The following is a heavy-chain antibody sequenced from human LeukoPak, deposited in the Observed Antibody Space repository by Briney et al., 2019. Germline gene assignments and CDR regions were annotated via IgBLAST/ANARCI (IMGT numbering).Heavy chain of an antibody. CDR1: GGSISSGYYY. J-gene: IGHJ6*04. Sequence: SQTMSLTCPVSGGSISSGYYYWSWIRLPPGKGLEWIRYIYYSGSIYYNPSLKSRVTLSVATSKNQFSLTLSSVTAADTAVYYCARDRIVVVPAAITLYYYYGMDVWGKGTTVTVSS. CDR2: IYYSGSI. V-gene: IGHV4-30-4*01. D-gene: IGHD2-2*02. CDR3: ARDRIVVVPAAITLYYYYGMDV.